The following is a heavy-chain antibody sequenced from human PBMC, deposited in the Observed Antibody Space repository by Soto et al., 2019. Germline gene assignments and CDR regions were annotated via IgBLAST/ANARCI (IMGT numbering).Heavy chain of an antibody. CDR1: GFTFSNYP. CDR2: IDNDGSRT. J-gene: IGHJ5*02. D-gene: IGHD1-20*01. Sequence: EVQVLESGGGLVQPGGSLRLSCAASGFTFSNYPMHWVRQAPGMGLVWVSRIDNDGSRTNYADSVKGRFTISRDNAKNTLWLQVNSLRAEDTAVYYCLRGGINGITWGQGTLVTVS. CDR3: LRGGINGIT. V-gene: IGHV3-74*01.